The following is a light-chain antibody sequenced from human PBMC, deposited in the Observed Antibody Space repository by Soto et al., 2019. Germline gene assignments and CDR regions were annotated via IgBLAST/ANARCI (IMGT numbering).Light chain of an antibody. Sequence: MTQSPSTLSASVGARATLSCRASQSVSSNLAWYQQKHGQAPSLLIYGASTRATGIPARFSGSGSGTELTITISGLQSEDGEVYDGQQYNNWPRTFGQGTKVDIK. V-gene: IGKV3-15*01. CDR2: GAS. CDR3: QQYNNWPRT. J-gene: IGKJ1*01. CDR1: QSVSSN.